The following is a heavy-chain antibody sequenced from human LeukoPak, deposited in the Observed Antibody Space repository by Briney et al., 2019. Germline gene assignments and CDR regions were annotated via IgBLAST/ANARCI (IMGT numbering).Heavy chain of an antibody. V-gene: IGHV4-59*01. CDR2: IYYSGST. J-gene: IGHJ4*02. D-gene: IGHD6-6*01. Sequence: KTSETLSLTCTVSGGAISSYYWSWIRQPPGKGLEWIGYIYYSGSTNYNPSLKSRVTISVDTSKNQFSLKLSSVTAADTAVYYCARVSSLSGVGYWGQGTLVTVSS. CDR1: GGAISSYY. CDR3: ARVSSLSGVGY.